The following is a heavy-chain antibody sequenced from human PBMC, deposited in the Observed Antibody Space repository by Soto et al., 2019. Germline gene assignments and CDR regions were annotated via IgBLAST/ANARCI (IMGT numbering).Heavy chain of an antibody. J-gene: IGHJ3*02. Sequence: WGSLSLSCAASGFLFSTYEMNWLRQAPGKGLEWVAYISSSVTPIYYADSVKGRFTISRDNAKNSLHLQMNSLKDEDTATYYCARDLSGDYYVSGITDDGCDIWAQGKTVTV. CDR2: ISSSVTPI. CDR3: ARDLSGDYYVSGITDDGCDI. CDR1: GFLFSTYE. D-gene: IGHD3-16*01. V-gene: IGHV3-48*03.